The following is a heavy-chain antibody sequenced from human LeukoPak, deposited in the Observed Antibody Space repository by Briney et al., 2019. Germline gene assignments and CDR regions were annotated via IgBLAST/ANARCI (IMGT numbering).Heavy chain of an antibody. Sequence: GGSLRLSCAASGFTFSSYAMSWVRQAPGKGLEWVSAISGSGNSTYYADSVKGRFTISRDNAKNSLYLQMNSLRAEDTALYYCALDYDSSGYHGAFDIWGQGTMVTVSS. CDR1: GFTFSSYA. D-gene: IGHD3-22*01. V-gene: IGHV3-23*01. CDR3: ALDYDSSGYHGAFDI. J-gene: IGHJ3*02. CDR2: ISGSGNST.